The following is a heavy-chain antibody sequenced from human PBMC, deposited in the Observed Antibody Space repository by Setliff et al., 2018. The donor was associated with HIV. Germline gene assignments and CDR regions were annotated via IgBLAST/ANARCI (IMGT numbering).Heavy chain of an antibody. J-gene: IGHJ3*02. V-gene: IGHV3-21*06. CDR3: VRDLLWAFDM. CDR1: GFTFSSYT. Sequence: GGSLRLSCAASGFTFSSYTLTWVRQAPGKGLEWVSSISSTSRYIYYADSVRGRFTISRGNAKNSLYLQMNSLRPEDTALYYCVRDLLWAFDMWGPGTMVTVSS. CDR2: ISSTSRYI. D-gene: IGHD3-10*01.